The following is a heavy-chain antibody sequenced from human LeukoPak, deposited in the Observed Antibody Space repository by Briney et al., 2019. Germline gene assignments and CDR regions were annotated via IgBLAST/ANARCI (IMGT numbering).Heavy chain of an antibody. Sequence: GRSLRLSCAASGFTFDKYGMHYIRQAPGKGLEWVAVILEDGRIKKYADSVKDRFTISRDNTNNTLYLQMNRLRAEDTGIYFCAKDRETTASGTFDCWGLGTLVAVSS. J-gene: IGHJ4*02. D-gene: IGHD1-1*01. CDR2: ILEDGRIK. CDR1: GFTFDKYG. CDR3: AKDRETTASGTFDC. V-gene: IGHV3-30*18.